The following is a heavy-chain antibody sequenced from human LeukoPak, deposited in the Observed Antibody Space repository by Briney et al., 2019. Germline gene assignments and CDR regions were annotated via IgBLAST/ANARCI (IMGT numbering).Heavy chain of an antibody. CDR1: GYTFTSYG. J-gene: IGHJ5*02. D-gene: IGHD3-22*01. CDR3: ARVPDKYSYYYDSSGVWFDP. V-gene: IGHV1-18*01. CDR2: ISAYNGNT. Sequence: GASVKVSCTASGYTFTSYGISWVRQAPGQGLEWMGWISAYNGNTNYAQKLQGRVTMTTDTSTSTAYMELRSLRSDDTAVYYCARVPDKYSYYYDSSGVWFDPWGQGTLVTVSS.